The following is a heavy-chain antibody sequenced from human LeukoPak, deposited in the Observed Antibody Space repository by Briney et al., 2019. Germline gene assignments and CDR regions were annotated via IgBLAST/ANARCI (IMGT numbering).Heavy chain of an antibody. V-gene: IGHV4-59*01. CDR2: IYYSGST. CDR1: GGSISSYY. CDR3: ARKHGWPGHTFDI. Sequence: SATLSLTCTVSGGSISSYYWSWIRQPPGKGLEYIGYIYYSGSTNYNPSLKSRVTISVDTSKNQFSLKVSSVTAADTAMYYCARKHGWPGHTFDIWGQGTMVTVSS. J-gene: IGHJ3*02. D-gene: IGHD6-19*01.